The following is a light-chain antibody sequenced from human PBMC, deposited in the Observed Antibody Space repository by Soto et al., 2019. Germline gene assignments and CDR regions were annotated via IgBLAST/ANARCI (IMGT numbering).Light chain of an antibody. CDR2: DVS. Sequence: QSALTQPASVSGSPGQSISISCTGTSSDVGAYNHVSWYQHSPGKAPKVMIYDVSNRPSGVSNRFSGSKSGNTASLTISGLQAEDEADYYCSSYTTISTVVFGGGTKVTVL. J-gene: IGLJ2*01. CDR1: SSDVGAYNH. V-gene: IGLV2-14*03. CDR3: SSYTTISTVV.